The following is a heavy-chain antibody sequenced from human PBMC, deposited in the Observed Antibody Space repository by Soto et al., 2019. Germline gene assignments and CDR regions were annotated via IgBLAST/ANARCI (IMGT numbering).Heavy chain of an antibody. D-gene: IGHD3-16*02. V-gene: IGHV2-5*01. Sequence: PTLVNPTQTLTLTCTFSGFSLSTSGVGVGWIRQPPGKALEWLALIYWNDDKRYSPSLKSRLTITKDTSKNQVVLTMTNMDPVDTATYYCARSYVWGSYRIYYFDYWGQGTLVTVSS. J-gene: IGHJ4*02. CDR1: GFSLSTSGVG. CDR2: IYWNDDK. CDR3: ARSYVWGSYRIYYFDY.